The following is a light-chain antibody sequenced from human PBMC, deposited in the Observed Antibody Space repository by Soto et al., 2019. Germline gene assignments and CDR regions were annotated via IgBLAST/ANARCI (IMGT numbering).Light chain of an antibody. CDR1: SSNIGTNA. Sequence: QSVLTQPPSASGTPGQRVTLSCSGSSSNIGTNAVNWYQQVPGTAPKLLINSNNQRPSGVPDRFSASKSGTSASLAISGLQSEDEANYYCGGWDASLNGWVFGGGTQLTVL. CDR2: SNN. CDR3: GGWDASLNGWV. V-gene: IGLV1-44*01. J-gene: IGLJ3*02.